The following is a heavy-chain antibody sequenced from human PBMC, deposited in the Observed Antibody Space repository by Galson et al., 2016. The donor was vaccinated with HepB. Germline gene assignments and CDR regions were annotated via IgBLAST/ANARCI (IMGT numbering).Heavy chain of an antibody. CDR1: GFTFSNYA. V-gene: IGHV3-23*01. Sequence: SLRLSCAASGFTFSNYAMSWVRQAPGKGLDWVSAISGSGGSTYDADSVKGRFTISRDNSKNTLYLQMNGLRAEDTAVYYCAKSYGDYSPRLGYHFGMDVWGQGTTVTVSS. CDR2: ISGSGGST. D-gene: IGHD4-17*01. CDR3: AKSYGDYSPRLGYHFGMDV. J-gene: IGHJ6*02.